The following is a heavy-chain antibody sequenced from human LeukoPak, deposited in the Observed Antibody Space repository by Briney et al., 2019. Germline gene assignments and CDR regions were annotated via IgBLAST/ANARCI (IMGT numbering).Heavy chain of an antibody. CDR2: IGTAGDT. J-gene: IGHJ4*02. CDR3: ARDVPNNWGLGY. D-gene: IGHD7-27*01. V-gene: IGHV3-13*01. CDR1: GFTFSSYD. Sequence: PGGSLRLSCAASGFTFSSYDMHWVRQATGKGLEWVSAIGTAGDTYYPGSVKGRFTISRENAKNSLYLQMNSLRAEDTAVYYCARDVPNNWGLGYWGQGTLVTVSS.